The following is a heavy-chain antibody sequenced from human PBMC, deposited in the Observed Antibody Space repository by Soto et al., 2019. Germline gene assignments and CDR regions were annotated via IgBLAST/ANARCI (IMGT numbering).Heavy chain of an antibody. CDR2: IYYSGST. Sequence: QVQLQESGPGLVKPSETLSLTCTVSGGSVSSGSYYWSWIRQPPGKGLEWIGYIYYSGSTNYNPSLRGRVTISVDTSKNQFALKLISVTAADTALYYCERDRRYYYDSSGLLDYWGQGTLVTVSS. D-gene: IGHD3-22*01. J-gene: IGHJ4*02. CDR3: ERDRRYYYDSSGLLDY. V-gene: IGHV4-61*01. CDR1: GGSVSSGSYY.